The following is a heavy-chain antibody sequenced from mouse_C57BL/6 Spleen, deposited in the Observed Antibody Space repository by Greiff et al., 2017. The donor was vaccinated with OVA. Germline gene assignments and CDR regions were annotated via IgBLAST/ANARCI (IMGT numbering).Heavy chain of an antibody. Sequence: QVHVKQSGAELVKPGASVKLSCKASGYTFTEYTIHWVKQRSGQGLEWIGWFYPGSGSIKYNEKFKDKATLTADKSSSTVYMELSRLTSEDSAVYFCARHEVYTGAMDYWGQGTSVTVSS. CDR2: FYPGSGSI. D-gene: IGHD1-1*01. J-gene: IGHJ4*01. V-gene: IGHV1-62-2*01. CDR3: ARHEVYTGAMDY. CDR1: GYTFTEYT.